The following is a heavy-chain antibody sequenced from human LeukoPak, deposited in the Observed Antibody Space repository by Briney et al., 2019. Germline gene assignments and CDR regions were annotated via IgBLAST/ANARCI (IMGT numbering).Heavy chain of an antibody. D-gene: IGHD2-21*02. V-gene: IGHV3-30*02. CDR2: IRYDGNDK. J-gene: IGHJ4*02. CDR3: VRDSDGGY. CDR1: GFTFSTYG. Sequence: GGSLRLSCAASGFTFSTYGIHWVRQAPGKGLEWVAFIRYDGNDKYYADSVKGRFTISRDNSKDTLYLQMNSLRAEDTAVYYCVRDSDGGYWGQGTLVTVSS.